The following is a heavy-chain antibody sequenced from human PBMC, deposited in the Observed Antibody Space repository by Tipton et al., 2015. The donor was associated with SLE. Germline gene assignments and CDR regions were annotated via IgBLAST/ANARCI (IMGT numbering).Heavy chain of an antibody. CDR3: ARALGITMVRGALDYWYGMDV. V-gene: IGHV3-7*01. Sequence: SLRLSCAASGFTFSSYWMSWVRQAPGKGLEWVANIKQDGSEKYYVDSVKGRFTISRDNAKNSLYLQMNSLRAEDTAVYYCARALGITMVRGALDYWYGMDVWGQGTTVTVSS. CDR1: GFTFSSYW. J-gene: IGHJ6*02. D-gene: IGHD3-10*01. CDR2: IKQDGSEK.